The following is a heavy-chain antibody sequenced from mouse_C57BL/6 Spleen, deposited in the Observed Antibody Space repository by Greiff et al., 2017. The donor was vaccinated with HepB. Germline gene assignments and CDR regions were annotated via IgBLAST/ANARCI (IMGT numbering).Heavy chain of an antibody. CDR1: GYAFSSSW. D-gene: IGHD2-5*01. CDR2: IYPGDGDT. V-gene: IGHV1-82*01. J-gene: IGHJ1*03. CDR3: AHLYSNYVGWYFDV. Sequence: VQLQQSGPELVKPGASVKISCKASGYAFSSSWMNWVKQRPGKGLEWIGRIYPGDGDTNYNGKFKGKATLTADKSSSTAYMQLSSLTSEDSAVYFSAHLYSNYVGWYFDVWGTGTTVTVSS.